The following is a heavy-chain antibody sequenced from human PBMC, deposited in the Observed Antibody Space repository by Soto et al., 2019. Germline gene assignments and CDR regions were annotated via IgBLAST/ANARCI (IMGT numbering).Heavy chain of an antibody. Sequence: GGSLRLSCAASGFSFSDYYMSWIRQAPEKGLEWVSYISFSDNSIYYVDSVKGRFTVSRDNAKKSLFLQMNSLRVEDTAVYYCARNGILWFGESYFDYWGPGTLVTVSS. CDR1: GFSFSDYY. J-gene: IGHJ4*02. V-gene: IGHV3-11*04. D-gene: IGHD3-10*01. CDR2: ISFSDNSI. CDR3: ARNGILWFGESYFDY.